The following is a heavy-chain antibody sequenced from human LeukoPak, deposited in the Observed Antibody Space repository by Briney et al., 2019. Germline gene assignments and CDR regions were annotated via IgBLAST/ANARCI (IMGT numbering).Heavy chain of an antibody. CDR3: AREKYTTHYFDY. Sequence: PSETLSLTCTVSGGSISSYYWSWLRQPPGKGLEWIGYIYYSGSTNYNPSLKSRVTISVDTSKNQFSLKLSSVTAADTAVYYCAREKYTTHYFDYWGQGTLVTVSS. CDR2: IYYSGST. J-gene: IGHJ4*02. CDR1: GGSISSYY. D-gene: IGHD1-1*01. V-gene: IGHV4-59*01.